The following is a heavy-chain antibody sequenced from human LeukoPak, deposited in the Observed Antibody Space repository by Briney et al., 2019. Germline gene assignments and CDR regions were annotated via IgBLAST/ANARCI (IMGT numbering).Heavy chain of an antibody. CDR3: ASFRANDYGWESHVSGFDY. V-gene: IGHV3-48*03. D-gene: IGHD3-16*01. CDR1: GFTFCSYE. CDR2: ISSSGSTI. Sequence: PGGSLRFSCAASGFTFCSYEMMWVRQARGEGVEWVSYISSSGSTIFYADSVRGRFTISRDNAKISLYLHMERLRAEESVVYYCASFRANDYGWESHVSGFDYLGQGTLVTVSS. J-gene: IGHJ4*02.